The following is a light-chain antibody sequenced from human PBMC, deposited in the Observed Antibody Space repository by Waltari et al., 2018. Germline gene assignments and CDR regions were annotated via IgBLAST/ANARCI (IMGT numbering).Light chain of an antibody. Sequence: QSALTQPASVSGSPGQSITISCTGTSSDVGSKNLVSWYHQHPGKAPKLMIYEANKLSSGLSNRFSGSKSGNTASLTISGLQAEDEATYYCCSYVGSNNWVFGAGTKLTVL. V-gene: IGLV2-23*01. CDR3: CSYVGSNNWV. CDR2: EAN. CDR1: SSDVGSKNL. J-gene: IGLJ3*02.